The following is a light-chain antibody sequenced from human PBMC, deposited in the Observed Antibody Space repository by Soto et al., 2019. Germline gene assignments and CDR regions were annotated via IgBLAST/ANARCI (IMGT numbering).Light chain of an antibody. CDR2: DNN. J-gene: IGLJ2*01. CDR3: ATWDGSLPGEV. CDR1: SSNIGNNY. V-gene: IGLV1-51*01. Sequence: QSVLTQSPSVSXXPGQKVTISCSGSSSNIGNNYVSWYQQLPGTAPKLLIYDNNKRPSGIPDRFSGSKSGTSGTLDITGLQTGDEADYYCATWDGSLPGEVFGGGTQLTVL.